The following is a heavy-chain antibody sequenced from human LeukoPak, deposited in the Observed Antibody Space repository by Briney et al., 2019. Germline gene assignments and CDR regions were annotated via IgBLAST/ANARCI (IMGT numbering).Heavy chain of an antibody. CDR1: GFTFSNYS. CDR3: GREKNAGYYFDY. J-gene: IGHJ4*02. V-gene: IGHV3-30-3*01. D-gene: IGHD2/OR15-2a*01. CDR2: ISYDGSNK. Sequence: PGRSLTLSCAASGFTFSNYSMHWVRQPPGKGLEWVAVISYDGSNKYYADFVKGRFTISRDNSKNTMYLQMNSLRAEDTAVYYCGREKNAGYYFDYWGQGTLVTVSS.